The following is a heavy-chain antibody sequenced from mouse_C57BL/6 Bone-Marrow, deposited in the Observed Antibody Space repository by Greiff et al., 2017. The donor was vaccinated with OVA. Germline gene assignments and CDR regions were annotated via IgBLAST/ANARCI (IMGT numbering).Heavy chain of an antibody. J-gene: IGHJ2*01. D-gene: IGHD2-3*01. V-gene: IGHV14-4*01. CDR1: GFNIKDDY. CDR2: IDPENGDT. CDR3: TTDGYYWGPSYFDY. Sequence: EVQLQQSGAELVRPGASVKLSCTASGFNIKDDYMHWVKQRPEQGLEWIGWIDPENGDTEYASKFQGKATITADTSSNTAYLQLSSLTSEDTAVYYCTTDGYYWGPSYFDYWGQGTTLTVSS.